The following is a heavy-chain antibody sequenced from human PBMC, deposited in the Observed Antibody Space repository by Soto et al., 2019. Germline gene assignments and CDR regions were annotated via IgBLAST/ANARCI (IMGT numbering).Heavy chain of an antibody. Sequence: PGESLKISCKGSGYSFTSYWIVWVRQMPGKGLEWMGIIYPGDSDTRYSPSFQGQVTISADKSISTAYLQWSSLKASDTAMYYCAGIGYCSGGSCHDGAFDIWGQGTMVTVSS. D-gene: IGHD2-15*01. CDR2: IYPGDSDT. J-gene: IGHJ3*02. CDR1: GYSFTSYW. CDR3: AGIGYCSGGSCHDGAFDI. V-gene: IGHV5-51*01.